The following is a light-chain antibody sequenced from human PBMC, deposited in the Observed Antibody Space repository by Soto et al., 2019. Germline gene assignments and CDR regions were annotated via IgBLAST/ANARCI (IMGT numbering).Light chain of an antibody. J-gene: IGKJ4*01. CDR1: ESVLYSSNNKNY. CDR2: TVS. Sequence: DIVMTQSPDSLAVSLGERATINCKSSESVLYSSNNKNYLAWYLQKPGQSPQLLIYTVSYRASGVPDRFSGSGSGTDFTLKISRVEAEDVGVYYCMQRIEFPLTFGGGTKVDI. V-gene: IGKV2-40*01. CDR3: MQRIEFPLT.